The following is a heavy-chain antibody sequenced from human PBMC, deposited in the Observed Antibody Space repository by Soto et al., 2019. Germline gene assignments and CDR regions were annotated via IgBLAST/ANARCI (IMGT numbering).Heavy chain of an antibody. J-gene: IGHJ4*02. CDR1: GGSLTPYH. D-gene: IGHD2-15*01. V-gene: IGHV4-59*08. CDR2: LLYSGST. Sequence: SETLSLTCTVSGGSLTPYHWSWVRQSPGKGLEWIGQLLYSGSTNYNPSTKYNPSLQSRVAISIDTSRNQFSLKLKSVTASDTAVYYCAGHIEGLGGRGLWGQGKLVT. CDR3: AGHIEGLGGRGL.